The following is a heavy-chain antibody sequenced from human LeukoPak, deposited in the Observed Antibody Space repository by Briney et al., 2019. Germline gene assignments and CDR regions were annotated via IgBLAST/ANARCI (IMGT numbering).Heavy chain of an antibody. D-gene: IGHD3-3*01. V-gene: IGHV1-2*02. Sequence: VSVKVSCKASGYTFTGYYMHWVRQAPGQGLEWMGWINPNSGGTNYAQKFQGRVTMTRDTSISTAYMELSRLRSDDTAVYYYARELDFWSGLDYWGQGTLVTVSS. CDR2: INPNSGGT. J-gene: IGHJ4*02. CDR1: GYTFTGYY. CDR3: ARELDFWSGLDY.